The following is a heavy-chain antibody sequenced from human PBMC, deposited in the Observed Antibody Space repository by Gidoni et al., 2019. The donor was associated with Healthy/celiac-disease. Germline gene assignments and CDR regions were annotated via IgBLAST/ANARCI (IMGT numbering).Heavy chain of an antibody. V-gene: IGHV3-30-3*01. J-gene: IGHJ4*02. CDR2: ISYDGSNK. D-gene: IGHD2-15*01. CDR1: GFTFSSYA. Sequence: QVQLVESGGGVVQPGRSLRLSCAASGFTFSSYAMHWVRQAPGKGLEWVAVISYDGSNKYYADSVKGRFTISRDNSKNTLYLQMNSLRAEDTAVYYCARDHIVVVVAAPGDYWGQGTLVTVSS. CDR3: ARDHIVVVVAAPGDY.